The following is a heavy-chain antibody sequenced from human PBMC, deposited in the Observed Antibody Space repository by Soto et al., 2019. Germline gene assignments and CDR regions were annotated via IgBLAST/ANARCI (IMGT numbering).Heavy chain of an antibody. V-gene: IGHV1-69*06. J-gene: IGHJ6*02. CDR2: IIPIFGTA. CDR1: GGTFSSYA. D-gene: IGHD3-3*01. CDR3: ARVAGITIFGVVPSYGMDV. Sequence: GASVKVSCKASGGTFSSYAISWVRQAPGQGLEWMGGIIPIFGTANYAQKFQGRVTITADNSKNTLYLQMNSLRAEGTAVYYCARVAGITIFGVVPSYGMDVWGQGTTVTVSS.